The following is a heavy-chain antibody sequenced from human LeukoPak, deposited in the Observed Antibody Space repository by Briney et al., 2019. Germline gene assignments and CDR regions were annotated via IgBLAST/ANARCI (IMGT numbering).Heavy chain of an antibody. V-gene: IGHV3-48*03. Sequence: GGSLRLSCAASGFTFSSYEMNWVRRAPGKGLEWVSYISSSGSTIYYADSVKGRFTISRDNAKNSLYLQMNSLRAEDTAVYYCARRGSYNDYWGQGTLVTVSS. D-gene: IGHD3-16*01. J-gene: IGHJ4*02. CDR3: ARRGSYNDY. CDR2: ISSSGSTI. CDR1: GFTFSSYE.